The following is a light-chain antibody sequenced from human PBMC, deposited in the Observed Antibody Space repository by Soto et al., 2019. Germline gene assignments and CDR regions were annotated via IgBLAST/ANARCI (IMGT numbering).Light chain of an antibody. J-gene: IGKJ3*01. CDR3: QQSYSTPF. CDR2: AAS. V-gene: IGKV1-39*01. CDR1: QSISSY. Sequence: DIQMTQSPSSLSASVGDRVTITCRASQSISSYLNWYQQKPGKAPKLLIYAASSLQSGVPSRFRGSGSGTDFTLTISSLQPEDFATYYCQQSYSTPFFGPGTKVDIK.